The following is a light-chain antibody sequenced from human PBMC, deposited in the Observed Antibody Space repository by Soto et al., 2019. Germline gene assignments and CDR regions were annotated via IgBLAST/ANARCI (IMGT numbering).Light chain of an antibody. CDR2: AAS. J-gene: IGKJ1*01. V-gene: IGKV3-20*01. CDR3: QQYGSSSWT. CDR1: QSVDSNY. Sequence: IVLTQSPGTLSLSPGERATLSCRASQSVDSNYLAWYQQKPGQAPRILIFAASSRATGIPDRFSGSGSGTDFTLTISRLEPGDFAVYYCQQYGSSSWTFGQGTKVDIK.